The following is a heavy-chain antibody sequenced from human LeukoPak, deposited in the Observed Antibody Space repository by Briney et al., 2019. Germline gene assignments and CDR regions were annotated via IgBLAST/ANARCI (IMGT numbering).Heavy chain of an antibody. CDR2: ISASGNST. CDR1: GFTFSSYA. D-gene: IGHD2-2*02. J-gene: IGHJ3*02. V-gene: IGHV3-23*01. CDR3: ARGPLCSGASCYNSGAFDM. Sequence: PGGSLRLSCAASGFTFSSYAMTWVRQAPGKGLEWVSGISASGNSTYYADSVKGRFTISRDNSKNTLYLQMNSLRAEDRAVYYCARGPLCSGASCYNSGAFDMWGQGTMVTVSS.